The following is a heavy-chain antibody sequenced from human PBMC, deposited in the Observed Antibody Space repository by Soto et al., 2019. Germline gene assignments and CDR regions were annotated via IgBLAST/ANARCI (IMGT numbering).Heavy chain of an antibody. J-gene: IGHJ4*02. Sequence: TLSLTFTVSGGSIGSGGYYWSWIRQHPGKGLEWIGDIYYSGITYYNPSLKSRVTISVDTSKNQFSLKLSSVTAADTALYYCARSLGYYFDXWGQGTLVTVSX. V-gene: IGHV4-31*03. CDR1: GGSIGSGGYY. D-gene: IGHD1-26*01. CDR3: ARSLGYYFDX. CDR2: IYYSGIT.